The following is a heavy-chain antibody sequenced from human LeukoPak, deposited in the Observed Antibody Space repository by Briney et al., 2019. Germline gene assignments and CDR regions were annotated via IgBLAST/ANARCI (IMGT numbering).Heavy chain of an antibody. CDR1: GYSISSGCY. CDR3: ARAKRWLQFGFDY. J-gene: IGHJ4*02. V-gene: IGHV4-38-2*02. CDR2: IYQTGNT. Sequence: SETLSLTCTVYGYSISSGCYWGWIRQPPGKGLEWIGTIYQTGNTYYNPSLKSRVTISVDTSKNQFSLKLSSVTAADTAVYYCARAKRWLQFGFDYWGQGTLVTVSS. D-gene: IGHD5-24*01.